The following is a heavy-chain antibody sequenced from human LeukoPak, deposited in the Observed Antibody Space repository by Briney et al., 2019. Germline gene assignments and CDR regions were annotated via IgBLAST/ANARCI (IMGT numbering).Heavy chain of an antibody. CDR3: ARGRKQWLQDY. D-gene: IGHD6-19*01. CDR2: IYYSGST. Sequence: SYYWSWIRPPPGKGLEWTGYIYYSGSTNYNPSLKSRVTISVDTSKNQFSLKLSSVTAADTAVYYCARGRKQWLQDYWGQGTLVTVSS. J-gene: IGHJ4*02. CDR1: SYY. V-gene: IGHV4-59*01.